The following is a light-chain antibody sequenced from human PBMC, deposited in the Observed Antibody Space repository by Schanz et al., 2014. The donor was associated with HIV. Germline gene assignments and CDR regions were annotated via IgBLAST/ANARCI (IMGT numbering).Light chain of an antibody. CDR2: RKN. CDR1: SSNIGINF. CDR3: SSYAGSNTWV. J-gene: IGLJ3*02. V-gene: IGLV1-47*01. Sequence: QSVLTQPPSASGTPGQRVNISCSGSSSNIGINFVHWYQQLPGAAPKLLIYRKNERPSGVPDRFSGSKSGTSASLAISGLRFEDEADYYCSSYAGSNTWVFGGGTKLTVL.